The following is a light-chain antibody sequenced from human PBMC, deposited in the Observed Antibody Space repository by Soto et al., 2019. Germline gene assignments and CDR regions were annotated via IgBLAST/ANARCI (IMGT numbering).Light chain of an antibody. V-gene: IGKV3-20*01. CDR3: QQYDSSPWT. CDR2: GAS. CDR1: QSVSNNY. Sequence: IVLTQSPGTLSVSPGERATLSCRASQSVSNNYLAWYQQKPGQAPRLLIYGASNRATGIPDRFSGSGSGTDFTLTISRLEPEDSAVYYCQQYDSSPWTSGQGTKV. J-gene: IGKJ1*01.